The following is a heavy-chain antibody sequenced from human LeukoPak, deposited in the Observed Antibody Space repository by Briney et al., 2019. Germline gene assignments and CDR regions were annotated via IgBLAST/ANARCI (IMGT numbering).Heavy chain of an antibody. Sequence: GASVKISCKTSGYTFTSCLIHWIRQAPGQGFEWVAKIHPGDGDRDYAQRFQGRVTMASDSSTTTVYMELTGLTSGDTAVYYCARDLFGAWTWDYWGQGTLITVSS. CDR2: IHPGDGDR. V-gene: IGHV1-46*01. CDR3: ARDLFGAWTWDY. D-gene: IGHD2-21*02. CDR1: GYTFTSCL. J-gene: IGHJ4*02.